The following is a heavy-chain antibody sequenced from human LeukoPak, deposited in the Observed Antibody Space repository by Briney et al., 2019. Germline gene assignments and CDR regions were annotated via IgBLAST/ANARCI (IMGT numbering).Heavy chain of an antibody. CDR3: ARDRDSSGLN. V-gene: IGHV3-30*04. CDR2: ISYDGSNK. D-gene: IGHD6-19*01. Sequence: PGRTLRLSCAASGFTFSSYAMHWVRHAPGKGLEWVAVISYDGSNKYYADSVKGRFTISRDNSKNTLYLQMNSLRAEDTAVYYCARDRDSSGLNWGQGTLVTVSS. J-gene: IGHJ4*02. CDR1: GFTFSSYA.